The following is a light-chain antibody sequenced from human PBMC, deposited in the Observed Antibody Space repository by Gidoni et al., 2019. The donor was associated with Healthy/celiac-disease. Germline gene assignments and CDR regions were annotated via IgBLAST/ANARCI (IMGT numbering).Light chain of an antibody. Sequence: EIVLTQSPATLSLSPGERATLPCRASQSVSSYLAWYQQQPGQAPMLLIYDASTRATGIPARFSGSWYGTVFTLTISSLEPEDFAVYYCQQRSDWPTCXGXTKVEIK. CDR2: DAS. CDR3: QQRSDWPT. V-gene: IGKV3-11*01. CDR1: QSVSSY. J-gene: IGKJ4*01.